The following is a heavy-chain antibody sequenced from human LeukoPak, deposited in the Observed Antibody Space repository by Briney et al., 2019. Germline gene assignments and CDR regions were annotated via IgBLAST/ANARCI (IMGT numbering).Heavy chain of an antibody. Sequence: PSETLSLTCTVSGDSISTTSYFWAWIYQPPGGGLEWIASIYYSGTTYYKSSLKSRVTISIERTKNQFYLNLRSLTAADTALYFCARVYSSTHNWFDTWGQGTQVTVSS. V-gene: IGHV4-39*07. D-gene: IGHD2-2*01. CDR2: IYYSGTT. CDR1: GDSISTTSYF. J-gene: IGHJ5*02. CDR3: ARVYSSTHNWFDT.